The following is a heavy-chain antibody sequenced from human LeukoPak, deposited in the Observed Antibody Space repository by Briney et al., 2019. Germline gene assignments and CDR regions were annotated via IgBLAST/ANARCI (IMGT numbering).Heavy chain of an antibody. CDR2: ISSSSSYI. J-gene: IGHJ6*02. CDR1: GFTFSSYS. Sequence: GGPLRLSCAASGFTFSSYSMNWVRQAPGKGLEWVSSISSSSSYIYYADSVKGRFTISRDNAKNSLYLQMNSLRAEDTAVYYCARADYDFWSGYFPYYYYGMDVWGQGTTVTVSS. V-gene: IGHV3-21*01. CDR3: ARADYDFWSGYFPYYYYGMDV. D-gene: IGHD3-3*01.